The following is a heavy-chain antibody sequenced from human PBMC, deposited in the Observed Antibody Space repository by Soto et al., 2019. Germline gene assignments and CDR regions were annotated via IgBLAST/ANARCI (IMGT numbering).Heavy chain of an antibody. J-gene: IGHJ1*01. V-gene: IGHV3-33*05. Sequence: QVQLVESGGGVVQPGTSLRLSCVGSGFTFRRYVIHWVRQAPGKGLEWVALTSYDGSNKDYGDSVKGRFTISRDNSRNTVDLQMDSLRRVDTALYYCARWGTTGGLDVWGQGTLVSVSS. CDR3: ARWGTTGGLDV. CDR1: GFTFRRYV. D-gene: IGHD3-16*01. CDR2: TSYDGSNK.